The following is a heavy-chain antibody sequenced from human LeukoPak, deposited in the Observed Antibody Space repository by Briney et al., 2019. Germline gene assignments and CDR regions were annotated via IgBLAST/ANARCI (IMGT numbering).Heavy chain of an antibody. D-gene: IGHD3-22*01. CDR1: GGSFSGYY. V-gene: IGHV4-34*01. J-gene: IGHJ4*02. Sequence: PSETLSLTCAVYGGSFSGYYWSWIRQPPGKGLEWIGEINHSGSTNYNPSLKSRVTISVDTSKNQFSLKLSSVTAADTAVYYCARGLYDSSGYQYYFDYWGQGTLVTVSS. CDR2: INHSGST. CDR3: ARGLYDSSGYQYYFDY.